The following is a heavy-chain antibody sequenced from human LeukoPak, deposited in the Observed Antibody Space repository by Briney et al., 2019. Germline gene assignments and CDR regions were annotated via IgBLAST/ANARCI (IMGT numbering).Heavy chain of an antibody. CDR1: GGSISSYY. D-gene: IGHD2-2*01. CDR2: IYTSGST. V-gene: IGHV4-4*07. CDR3: ARIGDVKDIVVVPAAPEGYYYYGMDV. J-gene: IGHJ6*02. Sequence: SETLSLTCTVSGGSISSYYWSWIRQPAGKGLEWIGRIYTSGSTNYNPSLKSRVTMSVDTSKNQFSLKLSSVTAADTAVYYCARIGDVKDIVVVPAAPEGYYYYGMDVWGQGTTVTVSS.